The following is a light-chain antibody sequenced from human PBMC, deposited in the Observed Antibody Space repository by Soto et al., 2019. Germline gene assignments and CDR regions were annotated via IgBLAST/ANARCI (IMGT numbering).Light chain of an antibody. Sequence: QSVLTQPPSASGTPGQRVTVSCAGASSNIGSNNVNWYQQFPGTAPKLLIYSNNQRPSGVPGRFSGSKSGTSASLAIRGLRSEDEADYFCAAWDDSLHGPIFGGGTKLTVL. J-gene: IGLJ2*01. V-gene: IGLV1-44*01. CDR2: SNN. CDR1: SSNIGSNN. CDR3: AAWDDSLHGPI.